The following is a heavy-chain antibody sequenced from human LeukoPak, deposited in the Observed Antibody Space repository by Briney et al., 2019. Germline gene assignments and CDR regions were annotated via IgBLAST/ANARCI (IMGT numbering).Heavy chain of an antibody. Sequence: SETLSLTCAVYGGSLSGYYWSWIRQPPGKGLEWIGYINYSGSTNYNPSLKSRVTMSVDTSKNQFSLRLNSVTAADAAVYYCAGTKHWLSFDYWGQGILVTASS. V-gene: IGHV4-59*01. J-gene: IGHJ4*02. CDR1: GGSLSGYY. CDR3: AGTKHWLSFDY. D-gene: IGHD6-19*01. CDR2: INYSGST.